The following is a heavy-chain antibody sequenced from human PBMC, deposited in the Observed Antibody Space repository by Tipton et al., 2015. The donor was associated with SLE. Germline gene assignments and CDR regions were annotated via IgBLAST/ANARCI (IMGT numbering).Heavy chain of an antibody. CDR3: ARNGFYSLDY. Sequence: SLRLSCAVSSGSISSSDWWSWVRQPPGKGLEWIGEIYRSGSATYNPSLKSRVTISMDKSKDQFSLNLASVTPADTAVYYCARNGFYSLDYWVQGTLVTVSS. D-gene: IGHD3-22*01. CDR1: SGSISSSDW. V-gene: IGHV4-4*02. CDR2: IYRSGSA. J-gene: IGHJ4*02.